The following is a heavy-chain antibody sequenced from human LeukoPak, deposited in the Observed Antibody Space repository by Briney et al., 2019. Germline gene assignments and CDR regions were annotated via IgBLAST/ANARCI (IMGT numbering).Heavy chain of an antibody. V-gene: IGHV3-7*01. CDR2: IKEDGSQK. Sequence: GSLRLSCVASGFTFRSAWMTWVRQAPGKGLEWVANIKEDGSQKNYVDSVKGRFTISRDNARNSLYLQMNSVRAEDTAVYYCARDWKYSTFDYWGQGTLVTVSS. D-gene: IGHD1-7*01. CDR3: ARDWKYSTFDY. J-gene: IGHJ4*02. CDR1: GFTFRSAW.